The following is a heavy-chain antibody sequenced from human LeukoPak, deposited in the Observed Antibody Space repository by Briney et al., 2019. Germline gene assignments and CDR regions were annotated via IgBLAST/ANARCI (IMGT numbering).Heavy chain of an antibody. CDR2: ITADGGST. CDR3: ARVRIRDYMDV. CDR1: GFSFRSYA. V-gene: IGHV3-23*01. J-gene: IGHJ6*03. D-gene: IGHD1-14*01. Sequence: GGSLRLSCALSGFSFRSYAMNWVRQAPGKGLEWVAAITADGGSTHYTTSVKGRFIISRDTPKNTLSLQMNNLRAEDTAVYFCARVRIRDYMDVWGEGTTVSVSS.